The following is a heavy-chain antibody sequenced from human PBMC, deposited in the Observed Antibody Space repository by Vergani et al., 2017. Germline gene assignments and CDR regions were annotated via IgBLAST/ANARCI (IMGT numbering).Heavy chain of an antibody. Sequence: QVQLQESGPGLVKPSETLSLTCTVSGGSISTYYWSWIRQPPGKGLEWIGYIHYSGSTNYNPSLKSRVTIAVDTSKSQFSLKLSSVTAADTAVYYCATRYGDYDYYFDYWGQGTLVTVSS. J-gene: IGHJ4*02. CDR2: IHYSGST. CDR3: ATRYGDYDYYFDY. V-gene: IGHV4-59*08. D-gene: IGHD4-17*01. CDR1: GGSISTYY.